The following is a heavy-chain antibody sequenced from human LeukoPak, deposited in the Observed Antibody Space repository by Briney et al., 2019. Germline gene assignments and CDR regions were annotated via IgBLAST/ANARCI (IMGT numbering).Heavy chain of an antibody. Sequence: ASVKVSCKASGYTFSNYYLHWVRQAPGQGLEWMGWINPNNGGTNYAQKFQGRVTMTRDTSMNTGYMELRRLRSGDRAMYYCARGGVRGSYYYYYYMDVWGKGTTVTVSS. J-gene: IGHJ6*03. D-gene: IGHD3-10*01. CDR3: ARGGVRGSYYYYYYMDV. CDR2: INPNNGGT. CDR1: GYTFSNYY. V-gene: IGHV1-2*02.